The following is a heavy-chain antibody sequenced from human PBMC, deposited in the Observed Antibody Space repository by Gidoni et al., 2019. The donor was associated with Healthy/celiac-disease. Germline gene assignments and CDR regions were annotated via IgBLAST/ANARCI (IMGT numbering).Heavy chain of an antibody. V-gene: IGHV1-69*01. CDR3: ARARIAAAGHNWFDP. D-gene: IGHD6-13*01. J-gene: IGHJ5*02. Sequence: QVQLVQSGAEVKKPGFSVKVSCQASGGTFSSYAISWRRQAPGQGLEWMGGIIPFCGTANYAQKFQGRVTITADESASTAYMELSSLRSEDTAVYYCARARIAAAGHNWFDPWGQGTLVTVSS. CDR1: GGTFSSYA. CDR2: IIPFCGTA.